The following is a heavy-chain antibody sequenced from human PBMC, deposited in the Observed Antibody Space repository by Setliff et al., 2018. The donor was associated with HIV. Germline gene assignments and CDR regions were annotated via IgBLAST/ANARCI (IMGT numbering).Heavy chain of an antibody. V-gene: IGHV4-61*02. J-gene: IGHJ3*02. CDR1: GGSISSGSYY. Sequence: SETLSLTCTVSGGSISSGSYYRSWIRQPAGKGLEWIGRIYTSGSTNYNPPLKSRVTISVDTSKKKFSLKVNSVTAADTAVYYCARAPFYSGYDSHDSSGYYLDAFDIWGPGIMVTVSS. CDR2: IYTSGST. D-gene: IGHD3-22*01. CDR3: ARAPFYSGYDSHDSSGYYLDAFDI.